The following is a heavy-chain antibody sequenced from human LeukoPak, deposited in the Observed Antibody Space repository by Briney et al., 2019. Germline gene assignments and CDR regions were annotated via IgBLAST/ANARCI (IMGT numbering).Heavy chain of an antibody. V-gene: IGHV4-30-4*08. Sequence: TLSLTCSVSGGFISCCDCYWSWIRQPPGKGLEWVGYIYYNGRTNPNPSLQSRVTISVDTSKNQFSLKLSSVTAADTAVYYCASTGGWYGGYYYYMDVWGKGTTVTVSS. D-gene: IGHD6-19*01. J-gene: IGHJ6*03. CDR3: ASTGGWYGGYYYYMDV. CDR1: GGFISCCDCY. CDR2: IYYNGRT.